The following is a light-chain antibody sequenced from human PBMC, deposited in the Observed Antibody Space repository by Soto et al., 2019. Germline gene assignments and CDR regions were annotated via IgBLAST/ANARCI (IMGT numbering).Light chain of an antibody. Sequence: QSVLTQPPSVSAAPGQKVTTPCSRRSSNIGGNSVSWYQQLPGPAPKLLTYDDNNRPSGILDRFSGSKSGTSATLGITGFQTGVESDYYCGSLESSLSAYVFGTGTNVTVL. J-gene: IGLJ1*01. CDR3: GSLESSLSAYV. CDR2: DDN. V-gene: IGLV1-51*01. CDR1: SSNIGGNS.